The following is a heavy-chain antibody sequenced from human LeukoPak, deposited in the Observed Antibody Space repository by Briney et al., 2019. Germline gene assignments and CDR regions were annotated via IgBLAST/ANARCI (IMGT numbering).Heavy chain of an antibody. D-gene: IGHD6-19*01. CDR1: GYTFTSYY. V-gene: IGHV1-46*01. CDR3: ARDWSIAVAGTGYFDY. CDR2: INPSGGST. J-gene: IGHJ4*02. Sequence: ASVKVSCKASGYTFTSYYMHWVRQAPGQGLEWMGIINPSGGSTSYAQKFQGRVTMTRDTSTSTVYMELSSLRSEETAVYYYARDWSIAVAGTGYFDYWGQGTLVTVSS.